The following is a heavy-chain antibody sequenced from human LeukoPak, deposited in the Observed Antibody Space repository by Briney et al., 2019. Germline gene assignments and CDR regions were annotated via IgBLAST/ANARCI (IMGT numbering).Heavy chain of an antibody. J-gene: IGHJ6*03. CDR3: ARAKGYDILTGSYYYYMDV. CDR1: GGSISSYY. V-gene: IGHV4-59*01. D-gene: IGHD3-9*01. Sequence: PSETLSLTCTVSGGSISSYYWSWVRQPPGKGLEWLGYIDYSRSTNYNPSLKSRVTISVDTSKTQFSPKLSSVTAADTAVYYCARAKGYDILTGSYYYYMDVWGKGTTVTVSS. CDR2: IDYSRST.